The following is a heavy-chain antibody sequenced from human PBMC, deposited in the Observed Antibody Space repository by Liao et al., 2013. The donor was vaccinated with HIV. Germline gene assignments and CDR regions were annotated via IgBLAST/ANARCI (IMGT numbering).Heavy chain of an antibody. CDR3: ARDLIGDYALYFDL. CDR2: IHARGST. V-gene: IGHV4-4*07. Sequence: QVQLQESGPGLVKPSETLSLICSVSGGSISTFYWNWVRQPAGKGLEWIGRIHARGSTNYDPSLRSRVTMSVDTSKNQFSLKLTSVTAADTAVYYCARDLIGDYALYFDLWGRGTLVTVSS. CDR1: GGSISTFY. J-gene: IGHJ2*01. D-gene: IGHD4-17*01.